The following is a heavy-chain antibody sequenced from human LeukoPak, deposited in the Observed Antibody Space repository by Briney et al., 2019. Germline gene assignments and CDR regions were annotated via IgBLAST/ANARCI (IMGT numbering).Heavy chain of an antibody. CDR1: GFSFDCCG. J-gene: IGHJ3*02. Sequence: GGSLRLSCEASGFSFDCCGMHWVRQGPGKGLEWLAVISYDGSDKHYADSVKGRFTISRDNSKNTVDLQMNSLRVEDTAVYYCARDSSYCRNGICYDVFDIWGQGTMVTVSS. V-gene: IGHV3-30*03. CDR2: ISYDGSDK. CDR3: ARDSSYCRNGICYDVFDI. D-gene: IGHD2-8*01.